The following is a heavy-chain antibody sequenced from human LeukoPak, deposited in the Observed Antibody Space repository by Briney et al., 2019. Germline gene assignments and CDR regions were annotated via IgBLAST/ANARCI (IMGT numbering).Heavy chain of an antibody. D-gene: IGHD3-16*01. CDR1: GFTVGSYD. Sequence: GGSLRPSYAASGFTVGSYDMHWVRQATGKGLEWDSAIVTAGNTFYPGSVKGRFTISRENAKNSLYLQMNNVRVGDTAIYYCARTSKVTSVMDIWGQGTMVTVSS. J-gene: IGHJ3*02. CDR3: ARTSKVTSVMDI. CDR2: IVTAGNT. V-gene: IGHV3-13*04.